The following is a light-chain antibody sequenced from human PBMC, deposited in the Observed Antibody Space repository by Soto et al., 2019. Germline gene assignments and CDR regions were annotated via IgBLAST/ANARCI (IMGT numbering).Light chain of an antibody. CDR1: QNVDSD. Sequence: EIVMTQSPATLSVSPGERATLSCRASQNVDSDLAWYQQKPGQAPRLIIYGTSFRATGIPARFSGSGSGTEFTLTIDSLQSEYFSVYYCQHYYNWPPISFGQWTRLDIK. J-gene: IGKJ5*01. V-gene: IGKV3-15*01. CDR2: GTS. CDR3: QHYYNWPPIS.